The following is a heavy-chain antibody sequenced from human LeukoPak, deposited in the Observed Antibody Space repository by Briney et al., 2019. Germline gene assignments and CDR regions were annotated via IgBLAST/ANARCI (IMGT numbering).Heavy chain of an antibody. CDR3: ARHVSYGHLRGFDS. Sequence: PSETLSLTCTISGGSISASYYYWGCIRQPPGQGRGWIGSFYDSGSTSFNPSLKSRVTISADTSNNQLSLTLTSVTTADTAVYYCARHVSYGHLRGFDSWGQGTQVTVSS. J-gene: IGHJ4*02. CDR1: GGSISASYYY. V-gene: IGHV4-39*01. D-gene: IGHD4-17*01. CDR2: FYDSGST.